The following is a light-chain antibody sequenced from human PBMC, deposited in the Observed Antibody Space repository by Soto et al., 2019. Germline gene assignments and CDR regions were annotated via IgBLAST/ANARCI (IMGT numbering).Light chain of an antibody. V-gene: IGLV4-69*01. J-gene: IGLJ2*01. Sequence: QLVLTQSPSASATLGASVKLPCTLSRGHSNYAIAWHQQQSEKGPRYLMKLNSDGSHSKGDGIPDRFSGSSSGAERYRTISSLQSEDEADYYCQTWGSGIVLFGGGTQLTVL. CDR2: LNSDGSH. CDR3: QTWGSGIVL. CDR1: RGHSNYA.